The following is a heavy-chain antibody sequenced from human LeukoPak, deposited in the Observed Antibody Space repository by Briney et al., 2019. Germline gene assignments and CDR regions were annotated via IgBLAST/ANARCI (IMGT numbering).Heavy chain of an antibody. V-gene: IGHV4-39*07. J-gene: IGHJ4*02. D-gene: IGHD6-19*01. CDR3: ARVGGWRGFDY. CDR2: IYYSGST. Sequence: SETLSLTCTVSGGSISSSSYYWGWIRQPPGKGLEWIGSIYYSGSTYYNPSLKSRVTISVDTSKNQFSLKLSSVTAADTAVYYCARVGGWRGFDYWGQGTLVTVSS. CDR1: GGSISSSSYY.